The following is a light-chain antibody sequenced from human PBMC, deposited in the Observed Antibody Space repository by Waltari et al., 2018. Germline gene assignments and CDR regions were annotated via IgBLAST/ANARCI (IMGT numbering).Light chain of an antibody. CDR2: AAS. CDR1: QGISNY. J-gene: IGKJ4*01. V-gene: IGKV1-27*01. Sequence: DIQMTQSPSSLSASLGDRVSITCRASQGISNYLAWYQQQPGKVTQVLIYAASTLQSGVPSRFSGSGSGTDFTLTISSLQPEDVATYYCQKYNSAPLTFGGGTKVEIK. CDR3: QKYNSAPLT.